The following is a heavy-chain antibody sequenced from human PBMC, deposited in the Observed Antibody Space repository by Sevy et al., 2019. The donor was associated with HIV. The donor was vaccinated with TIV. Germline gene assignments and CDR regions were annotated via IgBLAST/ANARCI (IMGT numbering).Heavy chain of an antibody. CDR1: GGSISSSSYY. Sequence: SETLSLTCTVSGGSISSSSYYWGWIRQPPGKGLEWIGSIYYSGSTYYNPSLKSRVTISVDTSKNQFSLKLSSVTAADTTVYYCARHLRIAGAYYFDYWGQGTLVTVSS. J-gene: IGHJ4*02. D-gene: IGHD6-19*01. CDR2: IYYSGST. V-gene: IGHV4-39*01. CDR3: ARHLRIAGAYYFDY.